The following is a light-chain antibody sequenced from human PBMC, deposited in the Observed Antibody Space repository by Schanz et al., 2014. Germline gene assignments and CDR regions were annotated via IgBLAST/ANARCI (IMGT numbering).Light chain of an antibody. V-gene: IGKV3-15*01. Sequence: EILMTQSPATLSVSPGERATLSCRASQSVRSNLAWYQHKPGQAPRLLISDASTRATGIPDRFSGSGSGTEFTLTISSLQSEDFAVYYCQQYNNWPPWTFGQGTKVEI. J-gene: IGKJ1*01. CDR3: QQYNNWPPWT. CDR2: DAS. CDR1: QSVRSN.